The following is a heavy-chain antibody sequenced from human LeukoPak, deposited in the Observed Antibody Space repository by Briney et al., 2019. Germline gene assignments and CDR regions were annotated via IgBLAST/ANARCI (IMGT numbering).Heavy chain of an antibody. CDR2: ISWNSGSI. CDR3: AKSPRPRGYSKKDWFDP. V-gene: IGHV3-9*01. J-gene: IGHJ5*02. D-gene: IGHD5-12*01. Sequence: PGRSLRLSCAASGFTFDDYAMHWVRPAPGKGLEWVSGISWNSGSIGYADSVKGRFTISRDNAKNSLYLQMNSLRAEDTALYYCAKSPRPRGYSKKDWFDPWGQGTLVTVSS. CDR1: GFTFDDYA.